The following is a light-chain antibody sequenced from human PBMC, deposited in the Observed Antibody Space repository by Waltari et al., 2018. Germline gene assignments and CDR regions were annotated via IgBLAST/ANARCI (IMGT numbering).Light chain of an antibody. J-gene: IGLJ2*01. CDR2: DVS. V-gene: IGLV2-14*01. Sequence: HSALTQPASVSGSPGQSVNIFCAGTSNDVGGYNSLSWYQEHPGQAPRVIIYDVSDRPSGVSDRFSGSKSGNTASLTISGLQAEDEADYYCSSQSSNDVVLFGGGTKLTVL. CDR1: SNDVGGYNS. CDR3: SSQSSNDVVL.